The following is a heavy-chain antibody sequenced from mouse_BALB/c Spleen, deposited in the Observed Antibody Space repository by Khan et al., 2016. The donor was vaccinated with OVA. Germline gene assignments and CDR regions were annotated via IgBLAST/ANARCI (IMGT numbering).Heavy chain of an antibody. D-gene: IGHD4-1*01. CDR3: KSHLTGAFAY. J-gene: IGHJ3*01. V-gene: IGHV5-6*01. CDR1: GFTFSNYG. Sequence: EVELVESGGDLVKPGGSLKLSCAASGFTFSNYGMSWVRQTPDKRLEWVATISSDGTYTYYPDSVKGRFTISRNNATNTLYLQMSSLKSEDTAMYYCKSHLTGAFAYWGQGTLVTVSA. CDR2: ISSDGTYT.